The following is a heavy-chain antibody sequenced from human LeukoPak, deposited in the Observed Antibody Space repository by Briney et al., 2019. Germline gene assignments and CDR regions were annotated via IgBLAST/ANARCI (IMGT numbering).Heavy chain of an antibody. V-gene: IGHV3-23*01. D-gene: IGHD6-19*01. CDR2: INGSGNSP. CDR1: GFTFSSYA. Sequence: GGSLRLSCTASGFTFSSYAMTWVRQAPGKGLEWVADINGSGNSPNYADSVKGRFTISRDNSNNTLYLQMKTLSPEDTAVYYCAKDQRAVAGTCFDNWGQGTLVTVSS. J-gene: IGHJ4*02. CDR3: AKDQRAVAGTCFDN.